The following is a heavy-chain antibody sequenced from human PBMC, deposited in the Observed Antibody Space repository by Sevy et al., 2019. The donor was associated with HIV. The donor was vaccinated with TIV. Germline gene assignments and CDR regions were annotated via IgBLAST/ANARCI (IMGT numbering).Heavy chain of an antibody. J-gene: IGHJ4*02. V-gene: IGHV3-7*01. CDR2: IKQDESEK. Sequence: GESLKISCAASGFSFSNYWMHWVRQAPGKGMEWVANIKQDESEKYYVASVKGRFTISRVNAKNSVYLEMNSLRPDDTVIYYCAKGNSGSFDYWGQGTLVTVSS. CDR3: AKGNSGSFDY. CDR1: GFSFSNYW. D-gene: IGHD3-22*01.